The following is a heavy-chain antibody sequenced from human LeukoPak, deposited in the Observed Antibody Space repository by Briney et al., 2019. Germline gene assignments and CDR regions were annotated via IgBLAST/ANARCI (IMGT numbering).Heavy chain of an antibody. CDR1: GYTFTGYD. CDR2: LTPNSGGA. V-gene: IGHV1-2*02. Sequence: ASVKVSCKASGYTFTGYDIHCVRQAPGQGLEWMGWLTPNSGGANYAQKFQGRVTLTRDTSISTAYMELTRLTSDDTAVYYCARASIVGATPDYWGQGTLVSVSS. D-gene: IGHD1-26*01. J-gene: IGHJ4*02. CDR3: ARASIVGATPDY.